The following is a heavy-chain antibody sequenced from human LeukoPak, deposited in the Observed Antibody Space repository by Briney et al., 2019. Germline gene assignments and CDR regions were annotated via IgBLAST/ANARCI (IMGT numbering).Heavy chain of an antibody. Sequence: SETLSLTCTVSGGSISSYYWSWIRQPAGKGLEWVGRIYTSGSTNYNPSLKSRVTMSVDTSKNQFSLKLSSVTAADTAVYYCARDAGYSGYDYTPSFDYWGQGILVTVSS. CDR3: ARDAGYSGYDYTPSFDY. CDR1: GGSISSYY. D-gene: IGHD5-12*01. CDR2: IYTSGST. J-gene: IGHJ4*02. V-gene: IGHV4-4*07.